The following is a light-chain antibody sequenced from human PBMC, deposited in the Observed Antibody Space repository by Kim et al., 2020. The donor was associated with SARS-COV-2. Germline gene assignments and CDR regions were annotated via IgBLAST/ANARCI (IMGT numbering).Light chain of an antibody. CDR3: QTWATGIRV. J-gene: IGLJ3*02. Sequence: AIKLTRTLPVEPVNAAIECHQQRPEEGPRYLMMVDNDGSHTKGDGIPDRFSGASYGAERYLTISSLQSEDEADYYCQTWATGIRVFGGGTKVTVL. V-gene: IGLV4-69*01. CDR2: VDNDGSH. CDR1: VEPVNAA.